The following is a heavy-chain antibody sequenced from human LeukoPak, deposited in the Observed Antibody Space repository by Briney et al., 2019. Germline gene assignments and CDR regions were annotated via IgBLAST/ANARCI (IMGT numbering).Heavy chain of an antibody. CDR3: ARRSRIAARTFDY. V-gene: IGHV4-34*01. Sequence: ASETLSLTCTVSGGSISGYYWSWIRQPPGKGLEWIGEINHSGSTNYNPSLKSRVTISVDTSKNQFSLKLSSVTAADTAVYYCARRSRIAARTFDYWGQGTLVTVSS. CDR1: GGSISGYY. J-gene: IGHJ4*02. CDR2: INHSGST. D-gene: IGHD6-6*01.